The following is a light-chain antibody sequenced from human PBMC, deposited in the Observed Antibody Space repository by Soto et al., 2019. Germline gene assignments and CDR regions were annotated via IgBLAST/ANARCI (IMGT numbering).Light chain of an antibody. J-gene: IGKJ4*01. CDR3: QHYNSYPS. Sequence: DIQMTQSPSTLSASVGDRVTITCRASQSISSWLAWYQQKPGKAPKLLIYKASSLESGVPSRFSGSGSGTEFTLTISSLQPDAFATYYCQHYNSYPSFGGGTKVEIK. CDR1: QSISSW. CDR2: KAS. V-gene: IGKV1-5*03.